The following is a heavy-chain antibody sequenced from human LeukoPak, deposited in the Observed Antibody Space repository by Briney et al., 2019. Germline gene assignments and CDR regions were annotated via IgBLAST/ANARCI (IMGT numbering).Heavy chain of an antibody. Sequence: ASVKVSCKASGYTFTCYYMHWVRQAPGQGREWMGWINPNSGGTNYAQTFQGRVTMTRDTSISTASMELSRLRSDDTAVYYCAREYCSSTSCYIRLFAFDIWGQGTMVTVSS. J-gene: IGHJ3*02. D-gene: IGHD2-2*02. V-gene: IGHV1-2*02. CDR3: AREYCSSTSCYIRLFAFDI. CDR1: GYTFTCYY. CDR2: INPNSGGT.